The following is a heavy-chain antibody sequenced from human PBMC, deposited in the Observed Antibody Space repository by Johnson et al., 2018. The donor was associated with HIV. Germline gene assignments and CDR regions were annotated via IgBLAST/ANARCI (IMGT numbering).Heavy chain of an antibody. Sequence: EQLVESGGGLVQPGGSLRLSCAASGFTFSSYWMHWVRQAPGKGPVWVSRINNDGSSTTYADSVKGRFTISRANAKNTLYLQMNSLRPEDTAVYYCSRDGSVFGVVGFFDIWGQGTMVTVSS. J-gene: IGHJ3*02. V-gene: IGHV3-74*02. CDR3: SRDGSVFGVVGFFDI. CDR1: GFTFSSYW. CDR2: INNDGSST. D-gene: IGHD3-3*01.